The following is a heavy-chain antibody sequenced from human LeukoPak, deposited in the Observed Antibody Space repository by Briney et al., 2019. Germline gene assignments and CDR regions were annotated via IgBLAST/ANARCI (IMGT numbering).Heavy chain of an antibody. D-gene: IGHD3-22*01. Sequence: GASVKVSCKASGYTFTGYYMHWVRQAPGQGLEWMGWINPNSGGTNYAQKFQGRVTMTRDTSISTAYMEPSRLRSDDTAVYYCARSTPYYYDSSGLDYWGQGTLVTVSS. V-gene: IGHV1-2*02. CDR2: INPNSGGT. J-gene: IGHJ4*02. CDR1: GYTFTGYY. CDR3: ARSTPYYYDSSGLDY.